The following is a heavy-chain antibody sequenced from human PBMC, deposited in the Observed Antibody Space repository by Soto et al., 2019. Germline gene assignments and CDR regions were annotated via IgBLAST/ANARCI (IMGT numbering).Heavy chain of an antibody. V-gene: IGHV3-23*01. J-gene: IGHJ4*02. D-gene: IGHD3-3*01. CDR1: GFSFGSYA. CDR2: ISGSDGKT. CDR3: ARWSYLDY. Sequence: GGSLRLSCAASGFSFGSYALSWVRQAPGKGLEWVSTISGSDGKTFYADAVKGRFSISRDTSQNTLYLQMNSLRADDTAIYYCARWSYLDYWGQGTRVTVYS.